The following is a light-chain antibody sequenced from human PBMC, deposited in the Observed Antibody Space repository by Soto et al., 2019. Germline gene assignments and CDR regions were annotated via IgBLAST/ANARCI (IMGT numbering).Light chain of an antibody. J-gene: IGLJ3*02. V-gene: IGLV4-69*01. CDR2: INSDGSH. Sequence: QSVLTQSPSASASLGASVRLTCTLSSGHSNYAIAWHRQQPEKGPQYLMRINSDGSHSKGDGIPDRFSGSRSGAERYLTISSLQSEDEADYYCSSYTTTSTLVFGGGTKLTVL. CDR1: SGHSNYA. CDR3: SSYTTTSTLV.